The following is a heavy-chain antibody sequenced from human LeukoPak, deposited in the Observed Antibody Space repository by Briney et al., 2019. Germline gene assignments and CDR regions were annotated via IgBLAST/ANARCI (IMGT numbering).Heavy chain of an antibody. CDR1: GFTFRSYG. CDR3: AKDRGGYGVPGYYYYGMDV. Sequence: GRSLRLSCAASGFTFRSYGTHWVRQAPGKGLKCVAVISYDGSNKYYADSVKGRFTISRDNSKNTLYLQMNSLRAEDTAVYYCAKDRGGYGVPGYYYYGMDVWGQGTTVTVSS. V-gene: IGHV3-30*18. D-gene: IGHD5-12*01. CDR2: ISYDGSNK. J-gene: IGHJ6*02.